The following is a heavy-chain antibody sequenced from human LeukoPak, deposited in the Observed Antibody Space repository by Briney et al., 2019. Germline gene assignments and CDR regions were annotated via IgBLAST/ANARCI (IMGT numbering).Heavy chain of an antibody. D-gene: IGHD5-18*01. Sequence: GGSLRLSCAASGFTFSRYSVNWVRQAPGKGLEWVSCITGGSDYIFYADSVRGRFTISRDNAKNSLYLQMNSLRAEDTAVYYCARVDTAMVRAFDIWGQGTMVTVSS. CDR2: ITGGSDYI. CDR3: ARVDTAMVRAFDI. CDR1: GFTFSRYS. V-gene: IGHV3-21*04. J-gene: IGHJ3*02.